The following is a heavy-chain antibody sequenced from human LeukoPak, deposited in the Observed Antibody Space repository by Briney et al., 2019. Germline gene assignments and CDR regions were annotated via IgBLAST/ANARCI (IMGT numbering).Heavy chain of an antibody. CDR3: ARASEYSSSLDY. CDR1: GYTFTSYG. J-gene: IGHJ4*02. Sequence: ASVKVSCKASGYTFTSYGISWVRQAPGQRLEWMGWINAGNGNTKYSQKFQGRVTITRDTSASTAYMELSSLRSEDTAVYYCARASEYSSSLDYWGQGTLVTVSS. CDR2: INAGNGNT. V-gene: IGHV1-3*01. D-gene: IGHD6-6*01.